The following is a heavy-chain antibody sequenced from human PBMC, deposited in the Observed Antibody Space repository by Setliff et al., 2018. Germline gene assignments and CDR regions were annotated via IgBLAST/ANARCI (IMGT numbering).Heavy chain of an antibody. CDR1: GYDFNTYW. J-gene: IGHJ6*03. Sequence: PGESLKISCKASGYDFNTYWIAWVRQMPGKGLEWMGWINTNTGNPSYAQDFTGRFVFSLDTSVSTAYLQISSLKAEDTAVYYCARASRFGTIVYKGYYYMDVWGKGTTVTVSS. D-gene: IGHD3-10*01. V-gene: IGHV7-4-1*02. CDR3: ARASRFGTIVYKGYYYMDV. CDR2: INTNTGNP.